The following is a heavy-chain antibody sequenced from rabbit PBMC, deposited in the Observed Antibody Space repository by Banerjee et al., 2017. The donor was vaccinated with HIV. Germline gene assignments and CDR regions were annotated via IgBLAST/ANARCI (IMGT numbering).Heavy chain of an antibody. J-gene: IGHJ4*01. CDR1: GFDFSSYYM. D-gene: IGHD4-1*01. V-gene: IGHV1S45*01. Sequence: QEQLKETGGGLVQPGGSLTLSCKASGFDFSSYYMSWVRQAPGKGLEWIGYIDPVFANTYYASWAKGRFTISKTSSTTVTLQMTSLTAADTATYFCARDLAGVIGWNFGLWGPGTLVTVS. CDR3: ARDLAGVIGWNFGL. CDR2: IDPVFANT.